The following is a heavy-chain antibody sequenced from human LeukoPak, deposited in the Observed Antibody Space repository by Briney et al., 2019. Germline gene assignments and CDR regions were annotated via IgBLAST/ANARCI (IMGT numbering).Heavy chain of an antibody. Sequence: GESLKIPCKGSGYSFTSYWIGWVRQMPGKGLEWMGIIYPGDSDTRYSPSFQGQVTISADKSISTAYLQWSSLKASDTAMYYCARQGSFDFWSGYSTEGLYYFDYWGQGTLVTVSS. CDR1: GYSFTSYW. D-gene: IGHD3-3*01. J-gene: IGHJ4*02. CDR2: IYPGDSDT. V-gene: IGHV5-51*01. CDR3: ARQGSFDFWSGYSTEGLYYFDY.